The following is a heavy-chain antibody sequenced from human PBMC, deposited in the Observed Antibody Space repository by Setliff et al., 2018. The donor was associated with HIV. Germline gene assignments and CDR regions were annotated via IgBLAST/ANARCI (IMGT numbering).Heavy chain of an antibody. V-gene: IGHV3-9*01. CDR1: GFTLDEYA. D-gene: IGHD1-1*01. CDR3: AKGSRAYKAPLDY. Sequence: PGGSLRLSCAASGFTLDEYAMYWVRQAPGKGLELVSSISWNRGTIGYVDSVKGRFTISRDDARNSLYLQMNSLRPEDTALYYCAKGSRAYKAPLDYWGLGTLVTVSS. CDR2: ISWNRGTI. J-gene: IGHJ4*02.